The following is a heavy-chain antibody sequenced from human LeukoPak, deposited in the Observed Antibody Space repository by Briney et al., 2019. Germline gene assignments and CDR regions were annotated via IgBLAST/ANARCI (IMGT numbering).Heavy chain of an antibody. Sequence: PGGSPRLSCAASGFTFSDYYMSWIRQAPETGLEWLSYTSPSGGTIYYTDSVKGRFTMSRDNAQNALYLEMNSLRAEDTAVYYCARDLRRWLVRGNAFDIWGQGTMVTVSS. CDR2: TSPSGGTI. V-gene: IGHV3-11*01. CDR1: GFTFSDYY. D-gene: IGHD6-19*01. J-gene: IGHJ3*02. CDR3: ARDLRRWLVRGNAFDI.